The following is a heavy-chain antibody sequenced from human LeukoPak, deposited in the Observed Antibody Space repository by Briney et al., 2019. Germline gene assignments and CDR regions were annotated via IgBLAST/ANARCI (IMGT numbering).Heavy chain of an antibody. Sequence: PGGSLRLSCASSGFTFTSYAVSWVRQAPGKGLEWVSTISYSGGTTYHTDSVKGRFTISSDISKNTVYLQMNSLKAEDTAVYYCAKDGVVRGLGPYYFDSWGQGSLVTVSS. D-gene: IGHD3-10*01. CDR3: AKDGVVRGLGPYYFDS. CDR1: GFTFTSYA. V-gene: IGHV3-23*01. J-gene: IGHJ4*02. CDR2: ISYSGGTT.